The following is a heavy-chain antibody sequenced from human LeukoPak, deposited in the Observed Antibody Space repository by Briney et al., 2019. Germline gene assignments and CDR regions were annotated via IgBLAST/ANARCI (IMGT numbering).Heavy chain of an antibody. J-gene: IGHJ6*03. CDR2: ISSSSSAI. CDR3: ARFPYMDV. Sequence: PGGSLRLSCAASGLTFSSFGMNWVRQAPGKGLEWVSYISSSSSAIYYADSVKGRFTISRDNAKNSLYLHMNSLRAEDTAVYYCARFPYMDVWGKGTTVTVSS. CDR1: GLTFSSFG. V-gene: IGHV3-48*04.